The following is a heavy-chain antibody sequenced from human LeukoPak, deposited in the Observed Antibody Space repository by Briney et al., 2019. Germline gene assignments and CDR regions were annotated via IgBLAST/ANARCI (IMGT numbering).Heavy chain of an antibody. J-gene: IGHJ4*02. D-gene: IGHD3-22*01. CDR2: IYYSGST. V-gene: IGHV4-39*07. CDR3: ARGRDSRGYQFMGFDS. CDR1: GGSISSRSYY. Sequence: SETLSLTCTVSGGSISSRSYYWGWISQPPGKGLEWIGSIYYSGSTYYNPSLKSRVTISVDTSKNQFSLKLSSVTAADTAVYYCARGRDSRGYQFMGFDSWGQGTLVTVSS.